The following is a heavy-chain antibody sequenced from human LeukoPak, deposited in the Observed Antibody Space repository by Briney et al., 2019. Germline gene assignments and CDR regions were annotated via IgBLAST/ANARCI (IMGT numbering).Heavy chain of an antibody. CDR2: IYYSGNT. Sequence: PSETLSLTCTVSGGSISGSSYYWGWIRQPPGKGLEWIGSIYYSGNTYYNPSLKSRVTISVDTSKNQFSLKLSSVTAADTAVYYCARGGHDIWWLPHYYFDYWGQGTLVTASS. CDR3: ARGGHDIWWLPHYYFDY. V-gene: IGHV4-39*07. CDR1: GGSISGSSYY. D-gene: IGHD3/OR15-3a*01. J-gene: IGHJ4*02.